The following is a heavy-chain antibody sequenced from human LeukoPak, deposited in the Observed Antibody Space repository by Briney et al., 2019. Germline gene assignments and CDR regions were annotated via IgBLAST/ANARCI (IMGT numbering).Heavy chain of an antibody. D-gene: IGHD3-9*01. CDR1: GGSISTSPYY. J-gene: IGHJ4*02. Sequence: LETLSLTCSVSGGSISTSPYYWGWIRQPPRKGLEWIGEIYYSGNPYYNPSLKSRVSISVDTSKNQVSLKVTSVTAADTALYYCARRRAYDILTGYPQYYFDYWGQGALVTVSS. V-gene: IGHV4-39*01. CDR3: ARRRAYDILTGYPQYYFDY. CDR2: IYYSGNP.